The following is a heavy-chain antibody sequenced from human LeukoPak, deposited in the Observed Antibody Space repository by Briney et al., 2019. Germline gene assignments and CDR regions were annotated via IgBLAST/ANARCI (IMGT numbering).Heavy chain of an antibody. J-gene: IGHJ5*02. V-gene: IGHV4-39*01. Sequence: SETLSLTCTVSGGSISSTSYRWGWIRQPPGKGLEWIGTISYSGSTYYNPPLKSRITISVDTSKNQFSLDLSSVTAADTAVYYCARPTSRFSSRVDPWGQGTLVTVSS. CDR2: ISYSGST. D-gene: IGHD2-2*01. CDR3: ARPTSRFSSRVDP. CDR1: GGSISSTSYR.